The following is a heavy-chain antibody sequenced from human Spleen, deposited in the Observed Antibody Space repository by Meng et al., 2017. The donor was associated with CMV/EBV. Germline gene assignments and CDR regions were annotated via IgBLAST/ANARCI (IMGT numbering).Heavy chain of an antibody. V-gene: IGHV3-30*02. D-gene: IGHD2-8*01. Sequence: GESLKISCAASGFTFSSYGMHWVRQAPGKGLEWVSLIRFDGINKYYADSVRGRFTISRDDSKNTLYLQMNSLRPEDTAVYYCAKDYREGWVLGYCTTGVCYKDYWGQGTLVTVSS. CDR1: GFTFSSYG. CDR3: AKDYREGWVLGYCTTGVCYKDY. CDR2: IRFDGINK. J-gene: IGHJ4*02.